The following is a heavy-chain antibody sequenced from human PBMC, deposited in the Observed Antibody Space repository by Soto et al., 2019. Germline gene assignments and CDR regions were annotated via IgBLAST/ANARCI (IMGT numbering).Heavy chain of an antibody. CDR1: GYTFTSYD. CDR3: ARTIFGVVIPLKNWFDP. CDR2: MNPNSGNT. D-gene: IGHD3-3*01. J-gene: IGHJ5*02. Sequence: ASVKVSCKASGYTFTSYDINWVRQATGQGLEWMGWMNPNSGNTGYAQKFQGRVTMTRNTSISTAYIELSSLRFEDTAVYYCARTIFGVVIPLKNWFDPWGQGTLVTVSS. V-gene: IGHV1-8*01.